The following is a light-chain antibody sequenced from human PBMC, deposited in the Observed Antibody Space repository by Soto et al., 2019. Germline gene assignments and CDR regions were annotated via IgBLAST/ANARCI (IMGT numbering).Light chain of an antibody. J-gene: IGLJ1*01. V-gene: IGLV2-14*01. CDR2: EVT. CDR3: CSLTTSHTYV. Sequence: QSALTQPASVSGSPGQSITISCAGTSRDVGGYNYVSWYQQYPGKAPKVIISEVTNRPSGVPNRFSGSKSGNTASLTISGLQAEDEADYYCCSLTTSHTYVFGSGTKLTVL. CDR1: SRDVGGYNY.